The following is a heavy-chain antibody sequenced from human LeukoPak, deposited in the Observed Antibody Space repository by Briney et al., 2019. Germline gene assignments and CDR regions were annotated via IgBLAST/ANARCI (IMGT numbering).Heavy chain of an antibody. CDR2: ISWNSGSI. D-gene: IGHD1-14*01. CDR1: GFTFDDYA. CDR3: AKDSPARNRQIDY. V-gene: IGHV3-9*01. Sequence: GGSLRLSCAASGFTFDDYAMHWVRQTPGKGLEWVSGISWNSGSIGYADSVKGRFTISRDNAKNSLYLQMNSLRAEDTALYYCAKDSPARNRQIDYWGQGTLVTVSS. J-gene: IGHJ4*02.